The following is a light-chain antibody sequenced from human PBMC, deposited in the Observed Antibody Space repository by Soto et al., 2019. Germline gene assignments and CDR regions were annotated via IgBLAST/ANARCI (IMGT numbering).Light chain of an antibody. CDR1: QSLVYSDGNTY. J-gene: IGKJ3*01. CDR3: MQGTLKPGFT. CDR2: KVS. V-gene: IGKV2-30*01. Sequence: DVVMTQSPLSLPVTLGQPASISCRSRQSLVYSDGNTYLNWFQQRPGQSPSRLLYKVSNRVSGVPDRFSGSGSGTDFTLKISRVEADDVVVYYFMQGTLKPGFTFGPGTQVDI.